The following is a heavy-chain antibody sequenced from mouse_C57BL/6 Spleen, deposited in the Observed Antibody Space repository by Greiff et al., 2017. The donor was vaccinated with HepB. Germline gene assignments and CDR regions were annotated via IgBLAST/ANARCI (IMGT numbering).Heavy chain of an antibody. D-gene: IGHD1-1*01. CDR3: ARPVVATPAWFAY. CDR1: GYTFTSYW. CDR2: IDPSDSYT. J-gene: IGHJ3*01. Sequence: QVQLQQPGAELVRPGTSVKLSCKASGYTFTSYWMHWVKQRPGQGLEWIGVIDPSDSYTNYNQKFKGKATLTVDTSSSTAYMQLSSLTSEDSAVYYCARPVVATPAWFAYWGQGTLVTVSA. V-gene: IGHV1-59*01.